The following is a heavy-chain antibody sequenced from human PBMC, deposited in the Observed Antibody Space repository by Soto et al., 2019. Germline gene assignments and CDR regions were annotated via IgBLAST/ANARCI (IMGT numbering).Heavy chain of an antibody. J-gene: IGHJ4*02. CDR1: GFTFSNAW. D-gene: IGHD3-16*02. CDR2: IKSKTDGGTT. Sequence: GGSLRLSCAASGFTFSNAWMNWVRQAPGKGLEWVGRIKSKTDGGTTDYAAPVKGRFTISRDDSKNTLYLQMNSLKTEDTAVYYCTTERIMITFGGVIGRAYWGQGTLVTVSS. CDR3: TTERIMITFGGVIGRAY. V-gene: IGHV3-15*07.